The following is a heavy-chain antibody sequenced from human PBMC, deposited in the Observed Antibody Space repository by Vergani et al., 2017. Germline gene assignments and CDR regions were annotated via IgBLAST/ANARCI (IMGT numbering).Heavy chain of an antibody. CDR3: ARVTGISNYFDY. V-gene: IGHV4-34*01. Sequence: QVQLQQWGAGLLKPSETLSLTCAVYGGSFSGSYWSWVRQPPGKGLEWIGEINHSGSTNYNPSLKSRVTISVDTSKNQFSLKLSSVTAADTAVYYCARVTGISNYFDYWGQGTLVTVSS. D-gene: IGHD3-10*01. CDR2: INHSGST. CDR1: GGSFSGSY. J-gene: IGHJ4*02.